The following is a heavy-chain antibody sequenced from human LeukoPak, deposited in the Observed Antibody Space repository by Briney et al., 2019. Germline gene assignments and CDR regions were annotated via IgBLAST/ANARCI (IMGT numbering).Heavy chain of an antibody. CDR2: ISPTGAGT. J-gene: IGHJ4*02. V-gene: IGHV3-23*01. CDR1: GFTFNGYA. CDR3: AKDHTTSYYYDSSGYDY. Sequence: PGGSLRLSCAASGFTFNGYAMSWVRQAPGKGLEWVSAISPTGAGTYYADSVKGLFTISRDNSKNTLYLQMNSLRAEDTAVYYCAKDHTTSYYYDSSGYDYWGQGTLVTVSS. D-gene: IGHD3-22*01.